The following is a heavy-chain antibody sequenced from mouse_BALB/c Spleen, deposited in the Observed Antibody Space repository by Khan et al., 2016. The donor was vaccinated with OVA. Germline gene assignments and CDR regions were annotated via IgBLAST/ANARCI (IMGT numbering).Heavy chain of an antibody. CDR1: GYSITGGYS. CDR3: ARSGTTVVAYWYFDV. J-gene: IGHJ1*01. V-gene: IGHV3-1*02. Sequence: EVQLVESGPDLVKPSQSLSLTCTVTGYSITGGYSWHWIRQFPGNKLEWMGYIHYSGSTNYNPSLKSRISITRDTSKNQFFLQLNSVTTEDTATYYCARSGTTVVAYWYFDVWGAGTTVTVSS. D-gene: IGHD1-1*01. CDR2: IHYSGST.